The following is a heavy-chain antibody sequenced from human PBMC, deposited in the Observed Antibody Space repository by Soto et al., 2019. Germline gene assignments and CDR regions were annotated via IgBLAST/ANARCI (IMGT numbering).Heavy chain of an antibody. J-gene: IGHJ5*02. V-gene: IGHV1-2*02. CDR1: GYTFTGYY. CDR2: INPNSGGT. CDR3: ARDMEGAYCGGGCYNWFDP. Sequence: ASVKVSCKASGYTFTGYYMHWVRQAPGQGLEWMGWINPNSGGTNYAQKFQGRVTMTRDTSISTAYMELSRLRSDDTAVYYCARDMEGAYCGGGCYNWFDPWGQGTLVTVSS. D-gene: IGHD2-21*02.